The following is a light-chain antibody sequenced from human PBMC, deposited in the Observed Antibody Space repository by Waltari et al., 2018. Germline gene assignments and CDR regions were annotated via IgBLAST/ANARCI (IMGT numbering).Light chain of an antibody. CDR2: KAS. Sequence: DIQMTQSPSTLSASVGDRVTITCRARQSVKNNLAWYQQKPGKPPKVLIHKASRLESGAPSRFSGSGYGTEFTLTISSLQPDDFATYYCEEYDTLPVTFGGGTKVEIK. J-gene: IGKJ4*02. CDR3: EEYDTLPVT. V-gene: IGKV1-5*03. CDR1: QSVKNN.